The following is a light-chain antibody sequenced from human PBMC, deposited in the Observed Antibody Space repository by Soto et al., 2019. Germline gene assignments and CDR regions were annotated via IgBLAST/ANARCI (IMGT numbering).Light chain of an antibody. Sequence: AIQMTQSPSSLSASAGDRVTITCRASRDIGTYLVWYQQKPGKAPNLLIYSASTLHSGGPSRFSGSGAGTVFTLTISSLQSEDSATYYCQQYSKLRTFGQGTNVEVK. CDR1: RDIGTY. CDR2: SAS. J-gene: IGKJ1*01. CDR3: QQYSKLRT. V-gene: IGKV1-8*01.